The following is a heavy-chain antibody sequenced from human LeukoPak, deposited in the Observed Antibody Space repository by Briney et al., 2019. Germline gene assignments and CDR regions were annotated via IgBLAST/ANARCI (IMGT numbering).Heavy chain of an antibody. J-gene: IGHJ4*02. Sequence: PGGSLRLSCAASGFTFSDYAMSWVRQAPGKGLEWVSTISDNGGGTYYAGSVKGRFTISRDSSKNTLFLQMNSLRAEDSAVYYCAADRERDPSVYYLVGGQGTLITVSS. D-gene: IGHD3-22*01. CDR2: ISDNGGGT. CDR3: AADRERDPSVYYLV. CDR1: GFTFSDYA. V-gene: IGHV3-23*01.